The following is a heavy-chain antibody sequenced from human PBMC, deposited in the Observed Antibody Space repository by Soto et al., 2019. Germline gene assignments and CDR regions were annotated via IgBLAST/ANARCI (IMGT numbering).Heavy chain of an antibody. CDR3: ARENPLAPTITIFGVVKDPLASHGFDP. V-gene: IGHV1-18*01. CDR2: ISAYNGNT. J-gene: IGHJ5*02. CDR1: GYTFTSYG. D-gene: IGHD3-3*01. Sequence: ASVKVSCKASGYTFTSYGISWVRQAPGQGLEWMGWISAYNGNTNYAQKLQGRDTMTTDTSTSTAYMELRSLRSDDTAVYYCARENPLAPTITIFGVVKDPLASHGFDPWGQGTLVTVSS.